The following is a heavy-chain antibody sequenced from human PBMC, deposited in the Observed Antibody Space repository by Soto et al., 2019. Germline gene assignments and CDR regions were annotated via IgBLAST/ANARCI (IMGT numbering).Heavy chain of an antibody. V-gene: IGHV3-49*04. CDR1: GFTFGDYT. D-gene: IGHD3-9*01. Sequence: GGSLRLSCRGSGFTFGDYTMTWVRQAPGKGLEWVGFIRIKANGGTAEYAASVKGRFSISRDDSKSLAYLQMNSLKTEDAAVYYCTRDLTNPRTGYYYYGMDIWGQGTRVTVSS. CDR3: TRDLTNPRTGYYYYGMDI. J-gene: IGHJ6*02. CDR2: IRIKANGGTA.